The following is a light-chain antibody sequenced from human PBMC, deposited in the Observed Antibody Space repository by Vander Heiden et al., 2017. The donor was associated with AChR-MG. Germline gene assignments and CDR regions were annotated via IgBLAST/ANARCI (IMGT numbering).Light chain of an antibody. CDR1: QSVATY. CDR3: QHSFTPSYT. CDR2: AAS. Sequence: DIQMTQSPSSLSASVGDRVTITCRASQSVATYLNWYQQIAGKAPKLLIYAASSWQSGVPSRFSGSGSGTDFTLTISSLQPEDFATYYCQHSFTPSYTVGQGTKLDIK. J-gene: IGKJ2*01. V-gene: IGKV1-39*01.